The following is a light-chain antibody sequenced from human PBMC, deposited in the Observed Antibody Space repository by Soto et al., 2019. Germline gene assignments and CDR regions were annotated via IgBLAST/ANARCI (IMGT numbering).Light chain of an antibody. CDR1: QTIINW. Sequence: TQSPSTLPASVGNRITLTSRASQTIINWLAWYQQKPGQAPRLLIYGASSRATGIPDRFSGSGSGTDFTLTISRLEPEDFAVYYCKKHGTSEIIFGHGKRLEIK. CDR3: KKHGTSEII. J-gene: IGKJ5*01. V-gene: IGKV3-20*01. CDR2: GAS.